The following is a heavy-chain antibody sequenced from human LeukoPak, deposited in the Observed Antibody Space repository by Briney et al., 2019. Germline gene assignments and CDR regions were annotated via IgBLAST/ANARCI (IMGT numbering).Heavy chain of an antibody. D-gene: IGHD3-10*01. CDR1: GGSISGYY. V-gene: IGHV4-34*01. CDR3: ARGRGVRGVHGMDV. CDR2: INHSGST. J-gene: IGHJ6*02. Sequence: SETLSLTCTVSGGSISGYYWSWIRQPPGKGLEWIGEINHSGSTNYNPSLKSRVTISVDTSKNQFSLKLSSVTAADTAVYYCARGRGVRGVHGMDVWGQGTTVTVSS.